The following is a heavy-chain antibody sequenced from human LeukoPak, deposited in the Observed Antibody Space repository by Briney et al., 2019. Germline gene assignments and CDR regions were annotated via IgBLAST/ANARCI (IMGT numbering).Heavy chain of an antibody. V-gene: IGHV3-23*01. CDR1: GFTFSSYP. D-gene: IGHD1-7*01. J-gene: IGHJ4*02. Sequence: GGPRRFPCPAPGFTFSSYPLSWAGQAQGKGLEWVSAISGSGGSTYYADSVKGRFTISRDNSTNTLLLQLNSLRAEDTALYYCARGVWELPYFDYWTQGSLVTVSS. CDR3: ARGVWELPYFDY. CDR2: ISGSGGST.